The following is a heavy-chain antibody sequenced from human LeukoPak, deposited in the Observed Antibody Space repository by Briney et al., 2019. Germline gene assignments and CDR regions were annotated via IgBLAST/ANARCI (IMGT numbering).Heavy chain of an antibody. Sequence: GGSLRLSCAASGFTFIDYSMNWVRQAPGKGLEWISYAGISSGNTKYADSVKGRFTISGDSAKNSVFLQMNSLRVEDTAVYYCARDHRYAFDNWGQGTLVTVSS. CDR3: ARDHRYAFDN. D-gene: IGHD5-12*01. CDR2: AGISSGNT. CDR1: GFTFIDYS. J-gene: IGHJ4*02. V-gene: IGHV3-48*04.